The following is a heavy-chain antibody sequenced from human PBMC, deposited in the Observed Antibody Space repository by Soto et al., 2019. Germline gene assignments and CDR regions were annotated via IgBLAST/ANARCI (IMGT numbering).Heavy chain of an antibody. CDR3: ASGYGSGSYID. Sequence: GGSLRLSCAASGFTFSSYAMHWVRQAPGKGLEYVSAISSNGGSTYYANSVKGRFTISRDNSKNTLYLQMGSLRAEDMAVYYCASGYGSGSYIDWGQGTLVTVSS. CDR1: GFTFSSYA. CDR2: ISSNGGST. V-gene: IGHV3-64*01. J-gene: IGHJ4*02. D-gene: IGHD3-10*01.